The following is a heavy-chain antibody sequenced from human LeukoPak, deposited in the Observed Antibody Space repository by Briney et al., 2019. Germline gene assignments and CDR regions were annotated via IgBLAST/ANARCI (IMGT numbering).Heavy chain of an antibody. Sequence: GASVKVSCKASGYTFTGYYMHWVRQAPGQGLEWMGWINPNSGGTNYAQKFQGRVTMTRDTSITTVYMELSSLRSDDTAFFYCARKSSKTFFDWGQGTLVTVSS. D-gene: IGHD3-3*01. V-gene: IGHV1-2*02. CDR1: GYTFTGYY. CDR2: INPNSGGT. CDR3: ARKSSKTFFD. J-gene: IGHJ4*02.